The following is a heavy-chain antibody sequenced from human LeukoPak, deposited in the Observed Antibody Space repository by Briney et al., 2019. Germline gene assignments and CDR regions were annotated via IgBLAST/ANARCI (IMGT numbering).Heavy chain of an antibody. D-gene: IGHD5-18*01. J-gene: IGHJ5*02. CDR3: ARGRDTAMGS. CDR1: GFTFSSYA. V-gene: IGHV3-30-3*01. CDR2: ASYDGNSK. Sequence: GGSLRLSCAASGFTFSSYAMHWVRQAPGKGLEWAAIASYDGNSKYYAASVKGRFTISRDNSKNTFFLHMKSLRDEDTAVYYCARGRDTAMGSWGQGTLVTVSS.